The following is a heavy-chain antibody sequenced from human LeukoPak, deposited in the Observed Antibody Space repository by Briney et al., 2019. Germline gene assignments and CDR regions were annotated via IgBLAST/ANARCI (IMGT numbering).Heavy chain of an antibody. Sequence: ASVKVSCKASGYTLTSYGISWVRHAPGQGLEWMGWISASKGNTNYAQKLQGRVTMTTDTSTNTAYMELRSLSSDDTAVYYCARASITMLRGGIWFDPWGQGTLVTVSS. D-gene: IGHD3-10*01. CDR1: GYTLTSYG. V-gene: IGHV1-18*01. J-gene: IGHJ5*02. CDR2: ISASKGNT. CDR3: ARASITMLRGGIWFDP.